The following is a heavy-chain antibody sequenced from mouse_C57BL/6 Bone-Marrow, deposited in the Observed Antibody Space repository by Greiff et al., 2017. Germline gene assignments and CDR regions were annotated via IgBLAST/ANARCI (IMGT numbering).Heavy chain of an antibody. Sequence: VHLVESGPGLVAPSQSLSITCTVSGFSLTSYAISWVRQPPGKGLEWLGVIWTGGGTNYNSALKSRLSISKDNSKSQVFLKMNSLQTDDTARYYCARTRELGLYYFDYWGEGTTLTDSS. D-gene: IGHD4-1*01. J-gene: IGHJ2*01. CDR1: GFSLTSYA. CDR3: ARTRELGLYYFDY. CDR2: IWTGGGT. V-gene: IGHV2-9-1*01.